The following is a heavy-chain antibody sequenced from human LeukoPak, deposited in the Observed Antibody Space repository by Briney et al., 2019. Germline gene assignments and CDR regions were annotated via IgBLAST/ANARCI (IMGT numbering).Heavy chain of an antibody. CDR3: ARAVFGDYFDY. Sequence: SETLSLTCTVSGGPISTYYWSWIRQPPGKGLEYIGYIYYTGSTRYNPSLKSRVTMSVDTSKNQFSLKVNSVTAADTAVYYCARAVFGDYFDYWGQGTLVTVSS. CDR2: IYYTGST. D-gene: IGHD3-10*02. CDR1: GGPISTYY. J-gene: IGHJ4*02. V-gene: IGHV4-59*01.